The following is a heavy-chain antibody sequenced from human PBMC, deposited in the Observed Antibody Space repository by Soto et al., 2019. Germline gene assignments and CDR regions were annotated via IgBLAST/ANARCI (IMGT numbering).Heavy chain of an antibody. V-gene: IGHV1-69*13. CDR3: AGHTDILTGDYPYYYYYGMDV. CDR1: GGTFSSYA. CDR2: IIPIFGTA. D-gene: IGHD3-9*01. J-gene: IGHJ6*02. Sequence: SVKVSCKASGGTFSSYAISWVRQAPGQGLEWMGGIIPIFGTANYAQKFQGRVTITADESTSTAYMELSSLRSEDTAVYYCAGHTDILTGDYPYYYYYGMDVWGQGTTVTVSS.